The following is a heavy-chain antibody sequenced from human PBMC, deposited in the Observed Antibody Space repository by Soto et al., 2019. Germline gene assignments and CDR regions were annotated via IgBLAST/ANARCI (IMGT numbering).Heavy chain of an antibody. V-gene: IGHV4-34*01. CDR1: GGSFSGYY. CDR3: ARGSPDWFDP. Sequence: PSETLSLTCAVYGGSFSGYYWSWIRQPPGKGLEWIGEINHSGSTNYNPSLKSRVTISVDTSKNQFSLKLSSVTAADTAVYYCARGSPDWFDPWGQGTLVTVS. J-gene: IGHJ5*02. CDR2: INHSGST.